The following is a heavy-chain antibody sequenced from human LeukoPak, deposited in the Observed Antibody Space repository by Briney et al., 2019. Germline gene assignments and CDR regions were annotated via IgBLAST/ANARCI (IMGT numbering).Heavy chain of an antibody. D-gene: IGHD6-13*01. CDR3: ARIGIAAAGSTDY. V-gene: IGHV1-2*02. Sequence: ASVKVSCKASGYTFTGYYMHWVRQAPGQGLEWMGWINPNSGGTNYAQKFQGRVTMTRDTSIGTAYMELSRLRSDDTAVYYCARIGIAAAGSTDYWGQGTLVTVSS. CDR1: GYTFTGYY. J-gene: IGHJ4*02. CDR2: INPNSGGT.